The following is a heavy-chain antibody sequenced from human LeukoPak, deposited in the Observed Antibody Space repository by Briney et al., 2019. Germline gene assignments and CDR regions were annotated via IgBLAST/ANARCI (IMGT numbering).Heavy chain of an antibody. CDR3: ARDGPMRGYDFWSGYSGTYGMDV. CDR2: IWYDGSNK. Sequence: PGGSLRLSCAASGFTFSSYGMHWVRQAPGKGLEWVAVIWYDGSNKYYADSVKGRFTISRDNSKNTLYLQMNSLRAEDTAVYYCARDGPMRGYDFWSGYSGTYGMDVWGQGTTVTVSS. J-gene: IGHJ6*02. V-gene: IGHV3-33*01. CDR1: GFTFSSYG. D-gene: IGHD3-3*01.